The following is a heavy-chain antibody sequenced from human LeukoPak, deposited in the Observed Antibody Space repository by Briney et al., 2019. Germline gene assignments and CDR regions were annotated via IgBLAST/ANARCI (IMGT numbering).Heavy chain of an antibody. CDR1: GFTVSNNY. CDR3: ARVDGGQSI. CDR2: IHRGGTT. D-gene: IGHD6-6*01. V-gene: IGHV3-53*01. J-gene: IGHJ4*02. Sequence: PGGSLRLSYAASGFTVSNNYMSWVRQAPGKGLEWVSLIHRGGTTYYADSVKGRFTISRDNSKNTLYFQMNSLRAEDTAVYYCARVDGGQSIWGQGTLVTVSS.